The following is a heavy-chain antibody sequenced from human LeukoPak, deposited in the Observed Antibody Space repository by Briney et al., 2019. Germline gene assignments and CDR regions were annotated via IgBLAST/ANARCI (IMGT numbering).Heavy chain of an antibody. D-gene: IGHD3-3*01. V-gene: IGHV3-30*02. CDR2: IRYDGSNK. J-gene: IGHJ4*02. Sequence: GGSLRLSCAASGFTFSSYGMHWVRQAPGKGLEWVAFIRYDGSNKYYADSVKGRFTISRDNSKNTLYLQMNSLRAEDTAVYYCAKDGAGRSGYMDYWGQGTLVTVSS. CDR1: GFTFSSYG. CDR3: AKDGAGRSGYMDY.